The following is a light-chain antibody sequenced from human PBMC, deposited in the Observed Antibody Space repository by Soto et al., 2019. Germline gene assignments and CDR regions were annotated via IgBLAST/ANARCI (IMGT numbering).Light chain of an antibody. J-gene: IGKJ2*01. CDR1: QSVSSSY. V-gene: IGKV3-20*01. Sequence: EIVLTQSPGTLSLSPGERATLSCRASQSVSSSYLAWYQQKPGQAPRLLIYGASSRATGIPGRFSGSGSGTDFTLTISRLEPEDFAVYYCQRYGSSLYTFGQGTKLEIK. CDR2: GAS. CDR3: QRYGSSLYT.